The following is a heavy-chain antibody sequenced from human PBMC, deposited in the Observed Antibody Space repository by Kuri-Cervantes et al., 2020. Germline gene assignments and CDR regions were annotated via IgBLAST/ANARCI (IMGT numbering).Heavy chain of an antibody. CDR3: AKDYREVQIWPEGNFDY. V-gene: IGHV3-23*01. J-gene: IGHJ4*02. CDR2: ISGSGGST. D-gene: IGHD5-18*01. CDR1: GFTFSSYA. Sequence: GESLKISCAASGFTFSSYAMSWVRQAPGKGLEWVSAISGSGGSTYYADSVKGRFTISRDNSKNTLYLQMNSLRAEDTAVYYCAKDYREVQIWPEGNFDYWGQGTLVTAPQ.